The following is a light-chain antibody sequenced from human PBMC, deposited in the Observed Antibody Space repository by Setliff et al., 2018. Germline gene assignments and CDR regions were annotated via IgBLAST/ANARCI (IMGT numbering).Light chain of an antibody. CDR2: EVT. CDR1: SSDVGGYNY. CDR3: LSYTSKTTHAL. Sequence: QSALTQPAAVSGSPGQSITISCTGTSSDVGGYNYVSWYQQHPDKAPKLMIYEVTKRPSGVSDRFSGSKSGNTASLTISGLQAEDEADYYCLSYTSKTTHALFAGGT. J-gene: IGLJ2*01. V-gene: IGLV2-14*03.